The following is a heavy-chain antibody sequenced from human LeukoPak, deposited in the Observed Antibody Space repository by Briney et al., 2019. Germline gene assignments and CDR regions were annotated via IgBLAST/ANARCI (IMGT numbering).Heavy chain of an antibody. CDR3: ARAASLDS. V-gene: IGHV4-59*01. D-gene: IGHD2-2*01. CDR2: IYYSGTT. J-gene: IGHJ4*02. Sequence: PSETLSLTCTVSGGSICNFYWNWLRQSPGKGLEWIGYIYYSGTTNYNPSLKSRVTISLGMSSNQFSLRLGSVTAADTAVYYCARAASLDSWGQGILVSVSS. CDR1: GGSICNFY.